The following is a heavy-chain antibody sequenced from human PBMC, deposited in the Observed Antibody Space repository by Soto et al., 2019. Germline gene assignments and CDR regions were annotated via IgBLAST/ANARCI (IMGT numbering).Heavy chain of an antibody. J-gene: IGHJ4*02. CDR3: AGRTGGRQTKIDY. V-gene: IGHV4-31*03. D-gene: IGHD1-26*01. Sequence: QVQLQESGPGLVKPSQTLSLTCTVSGGSISSGGYYWSWIRQHPWKGLEWIGYIYYSGSTYYNPSLKSRVTISVDTSKNQCSLKLSSVTAADTAVYYCAGRTGGRQTKIDYWGQGTLVTVSS. CDR2: IYYSGST. CDR1: GGSISSGGYY.